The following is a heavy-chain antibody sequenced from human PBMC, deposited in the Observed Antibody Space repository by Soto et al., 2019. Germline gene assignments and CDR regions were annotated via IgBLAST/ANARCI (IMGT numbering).Heavy chain of an antibody. J-gene: IGHJ4*02. D-gene: IGHD3-10*01. CDR1: GFTFSSYA. CDR3: ARSSETIYGSGFDY. V-gene: IGHV3-64*01. CDR2: ISSNGGST. Sequence: GGSLRLSCAASGFTFSSYAMHWVRQAPGKGLEYVSAISSNGGSTYYANSVKGRFTISRDNSKNTLYLQMGSLRAEDMAVYYCARSSETIYGSGFDYWGQGT.